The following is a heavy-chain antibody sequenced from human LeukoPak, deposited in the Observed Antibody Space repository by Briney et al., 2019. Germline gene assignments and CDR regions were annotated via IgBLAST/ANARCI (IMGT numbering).Heavy chain of an antibody. D-gene: IGHD6-13*01. J-gene: IGHJ4*02. CDR3: ARDFSAATGLFDY. CDR1: GGFISSYY. V-gene: IGHV4-4*07. CDR2: IYSSGST. Sequence: SETLSLTCTVSGGFISSYYWSWVRQPAGKGLEWIGRIYSSGSTNYNPSLKSRVTMSVDTSKNQFSLKLNSVTAADTAVYYCARDFSAATGLFDYWGQGTLVTVSS.